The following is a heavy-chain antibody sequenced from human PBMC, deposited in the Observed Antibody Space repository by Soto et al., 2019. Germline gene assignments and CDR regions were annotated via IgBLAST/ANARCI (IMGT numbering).Heavy chain of an antibody. V-gene: IGHV3-21*01. D-gene: IGHD6-13*01. CDR1: GFTFSSYS. Sequence: EVQLVESGGGLVKPGGSLRLSCAASGFTFSSYSMNWVRQAPGKGLEWVSSISSSSSYIYYADSVKGRFTISRDNAKNSLYLQMNSLRAEDTAVYYCASSAAAGPIDYWGHGTLVTVSS. J-gene: IGHJ4*01. CDR2: ISSSSSYI. CDR3: ASSAAAGPIDY.